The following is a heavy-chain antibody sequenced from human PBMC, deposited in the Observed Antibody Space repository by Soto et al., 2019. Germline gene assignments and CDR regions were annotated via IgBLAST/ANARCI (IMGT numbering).Heavy chain of an antibody. V-gene: IGHV4-59*01. CDR2: IYYSGST. CDR1: GGSISSYY. J-gene: IGHJ3*02. Sequence: ASETLSLTCTVSGGSISSYYWSWIRQPPGKGLEWIGYIYYSGSTNYNPSFKSRVTISVDTSKNQFSLKLSFVTAADTAVYYCARVGYSSGWDHDAFDIWGQGTMVTVSS. D-gene: IGHD6-19*01. CDR3: ARVGYSSGWDHDAFDI.